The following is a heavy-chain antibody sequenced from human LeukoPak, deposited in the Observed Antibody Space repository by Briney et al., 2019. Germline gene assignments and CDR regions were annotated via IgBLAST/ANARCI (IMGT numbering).Heavy chain of an antibody. V-gene: IGHV3-30-3*01. Sequence: GGSLRLSCAASGSTFSSYAMHWVRRAPGKGLEWVAVISYDGSNKYYADSVKGRFTISRDNSKNTLYLQMNNLRAEDTAVYYCAREEVEAFDIWGQGTMVTVSS. J-gene: IGHJ3*02. CDR1: GSTFSSYA. CDR3: AREEVEAFDI. CDR2: ISYDGSNK.